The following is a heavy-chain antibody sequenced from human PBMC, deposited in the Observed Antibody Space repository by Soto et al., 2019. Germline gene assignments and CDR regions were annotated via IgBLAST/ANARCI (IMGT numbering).Heavy chain of an antibody. CDR3: ARVRGYSYGGDYYGMDV. Sequence: SETLSLTCTVSGGSISSYYWSWIRQPPGKGLEWIGYIYYSGSTNYNPSLKSRVTISVDTSKNQFSLKLSSVTAADTAVYYCARVRGYSYGGDYYGMDVWGQGTTVTVSS. J-gene: IGHJ6*02. CDR2: IYYSGST. V-gene: IGHV4-59*01. D-gene: IGHD5-18*01. CDR1: GGSISSYY.